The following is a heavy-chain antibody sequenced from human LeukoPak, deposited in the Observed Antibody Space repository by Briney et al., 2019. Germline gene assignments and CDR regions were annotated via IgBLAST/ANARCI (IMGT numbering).Heavy chain of an antibody. D-gene: IGHD2-2*01. CDR2: IYYSGST. CDR1: GGSISSGDYY. J-gene: IGHJ4*02. V-gene: IGHV4-30-4*08. Sequence: PSETLSLTCTVSGGSISSGDYYWNRIRQPPGKGLEWIGYIYYSGSTYYNPSLKSRVTISVDTSKNQFSLKLSSVTAADTAVYYCARSFVVPAAIFDYWGQGTLVTVSS. CDR3: ARSFVVPAAIFDY.